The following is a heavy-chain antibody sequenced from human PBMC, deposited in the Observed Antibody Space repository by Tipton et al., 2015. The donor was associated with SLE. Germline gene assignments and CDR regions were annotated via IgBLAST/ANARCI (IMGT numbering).Heavy chain of an antibody. D-gene: IGHD3-3*01. CDR2: IYYKGST. CDR1: GGSVNTGNCY. J-gene: IGHJ4*02. V-gene: IGHV4-31*02. CDR3: ARAPLFGVVTVRGPFDY. Sequence: LRLSCTVSGGSVNTGNCYWTWIRQHPGKGPEWIGYIYYKGSTDYKSSLKSRLTISIDTSKNQVSLKLTSVTAADTAVYYCARAPLFGVVTVRGPFDYWGQGTLVTVSS.